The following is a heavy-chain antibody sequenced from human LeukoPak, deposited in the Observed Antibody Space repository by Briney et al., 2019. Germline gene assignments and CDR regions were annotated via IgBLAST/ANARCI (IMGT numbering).Heavy chain of an antibody. CDR2: IRYDGSNK. CDR1: GFTFSSYG. J-gene: IGHJ5*02. Sequence: GGSLRLSCAASGFTFSSYGMHWVRQAPGKGLEWVAFIRYDGSNKYYADSVKGRFTISRDNSQNTLYLQMNSLRAEGTAVYYCAKLTSYSSSWYRWFDPWGQGTLVTVSS. CDR3: AKLTSYSSSWYRWFDP. D-gene: IGHD6-13*01. V-gene: IGHV3-30*02.